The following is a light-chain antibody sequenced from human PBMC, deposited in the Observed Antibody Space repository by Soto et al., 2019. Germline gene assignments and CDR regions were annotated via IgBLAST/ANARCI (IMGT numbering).Light chain of an antibody. J-gene: IGKJ5*01. Sequence: ELVLTQSQGTLSLSPGERATLSCRASQSFSSSYLAWYQQKPGQAPRLLIYGASSRATGIPDRFSGSGSGTDFTLTISRLEPEDFAVYYCQQYGTSITFGQGTRLEI. V-gene: IGKV3-20*01. CDR2: GAS. CDR1: QSFSSSY. CDR3: QQYGTSIT.